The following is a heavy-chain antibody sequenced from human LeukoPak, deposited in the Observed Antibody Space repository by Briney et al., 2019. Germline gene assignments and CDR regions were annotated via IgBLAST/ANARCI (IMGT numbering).Heavy chain of an antibody. CDR3: AREKGEYHSDSSEFPDYFQY. D-gene: IGHD3-22*01. J-gene: IGHJ1*01. V-gene: IGHV1-2*02. Sequence: ASVKVSCKASGNTFTGYYIHWVRQAPGQGLEWMGWINPKSGGTNYAQRFQGRITMTRDTSISTAHVELSRLRSDDTAVYFCAREKGEYHSDSSEFPDYFQYWGQGTLVTVSS. CDR2: INPKSGGT. CDR1: GNTFTGYY.